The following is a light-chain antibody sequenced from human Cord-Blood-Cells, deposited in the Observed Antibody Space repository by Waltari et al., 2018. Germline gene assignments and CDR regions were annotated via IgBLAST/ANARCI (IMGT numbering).Light chain of an antibody. V-gene: IGLV2-14*04. CDR2: DVS. Sequence: CTGTSSDVGGYNYVSWYQQHPGKAPKLMIYDVSNRPSGVSNRFSGSKSGNTASLTISGLQAEDEADYYCSSYTSSSTPVFGGGTKLTVL. CDR3: SSYTSSSTPV. J-gene: IGLJ3*02. CDR1: SSDVGGYNY.